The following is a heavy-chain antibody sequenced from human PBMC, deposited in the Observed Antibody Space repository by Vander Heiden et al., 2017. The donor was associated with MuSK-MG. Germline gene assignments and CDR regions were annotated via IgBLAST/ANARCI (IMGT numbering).Heavy chain of an antibody. CDR2: ISYDGSKK. V-gene: IGHV3-30-3*01. D-gene: IGHD3-10*01. Sequence: QVQLVESGGRVVQPGRSLRVSCAASGFSFSTYDIHWVRQAPGKGLEWVAVISYDGSKKEDTDSVKGRFTISRDNSKNTLYLKMNSLRTEDTAMYFCAREGNDAFDFWGQGTMVAVSS. CDR3: AREGNDAFDF. J-gene: IGHJ3*01. CDR1: GFSFSTYD.